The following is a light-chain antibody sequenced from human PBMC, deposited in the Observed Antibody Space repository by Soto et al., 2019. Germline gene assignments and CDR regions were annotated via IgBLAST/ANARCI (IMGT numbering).Light chain of an antibody. CDR3: QQYYSYHQT. CDR1: QGISSY. V-gene: IGKV1-8*01. J-gene: IGKJ2*01. CDR2: AAS. Sequence: AIRMTQSPSSFSASTGDRVTITCRASQGISSYLAWYQQKPGKAPKLLIYAASTLQSGVPSRFSGSGSGTDFTLTISCLQSEDFATYYCQQYYSYHQTFGQGTKVDMK.